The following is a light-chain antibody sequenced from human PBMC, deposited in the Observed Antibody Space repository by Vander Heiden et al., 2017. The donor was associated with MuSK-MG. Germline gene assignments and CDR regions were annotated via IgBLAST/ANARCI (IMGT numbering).Light chain of an antibody. CDR1: QSLLHSNGYNY. V-gene: IGKV2-28*01. J-gene: IGKJ3*01. CDR2: LGS. CDR3: RQALQAPRT. Sequence: DLAMTQSPLSLPVTPGEPASISCRSSQSLLHSNGYNYLDWYLQKPGQSPQLLIYLGSNRASGVPDRFSGSGSGTDFTLKISRVEAEDVGVYYCRQALQAPRTFGHGTKVDIK.